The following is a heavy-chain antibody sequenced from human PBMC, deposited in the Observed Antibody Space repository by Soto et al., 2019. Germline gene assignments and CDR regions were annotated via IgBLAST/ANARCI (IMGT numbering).Heavy chain of an antibody. V-gene: IGHV6-1*01. CDR2: TYYRSKWYK. CDR1: GDSVSSNSAA. CDR3: VRTVGWLDP. D-gene: IGHD1-26*01. Sequence: PSQTFSLTCVISGDSVSSNSAAWNWIRQSPSRGLEWLGRTYYRSKWYKEYAASVKSRITINPDTSKNQFSLQLNSVSPEDTAVYYCVRTVGWLDPWGQGSLVTVSS. J-gene: IGHJ5*02.